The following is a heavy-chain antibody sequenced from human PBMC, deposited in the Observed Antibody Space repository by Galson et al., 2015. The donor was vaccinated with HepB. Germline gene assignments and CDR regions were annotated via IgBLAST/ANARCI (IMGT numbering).Heavy chain of an antibody. CDR3: ARGKGYGDYPRYYYYMDV. V-gene: IGHV1-69*13. Sequence: SVKVSCKASGGTFSSYAISWVRQAPGQGLEWMGGIIPIFGTANYAQKFQGRVTITADESTSTAYMELSSLRSEDTAVYYCARGKGYGDYPRYYYYMDVWGKGTTVTVSS. D-gene: IGHD4-17*01. CDR2: IIPIFGTA. J-gene: IGHJ6*03. CDR1: GGTFSSYA.